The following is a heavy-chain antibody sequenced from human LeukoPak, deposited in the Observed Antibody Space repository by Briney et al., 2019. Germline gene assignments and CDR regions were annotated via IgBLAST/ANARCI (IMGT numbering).Heavy chain of an antibody. CDR2: IWYDGSNK. V-gene: IGHV3-33*01. Sequence: PGGSLRLSCAASGFTFSSYGMHWVRQAPGKGLEWVAVIWYDGSNKYYADSVKGRFTISRDNSKNTLYLQMNSLRAEDTAVYYCARGIGSSWYVYYYGMDVWGQGTTVTVSS. D-gene: IGHD6-13*01. CDR1: GFTFSSYG. J-gene: IGHJ6*02. CDR3: ARGIGSSWYVYYYGMDV.